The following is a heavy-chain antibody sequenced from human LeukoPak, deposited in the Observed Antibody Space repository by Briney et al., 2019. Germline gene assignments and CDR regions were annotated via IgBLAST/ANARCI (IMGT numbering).Heavy chain of an antibody. CDR1: GGSISSSSYY. J-gene: IGHJ5*02. CDR2: IYYSGST. CDR3: ARHSLTTVTTYPPNWFDP. V-gene: IGHV4-39*01. Sequence: SETLSLTCTVSGGSISSSSYYWGWIRQPPGKGLEWIGSIYYSGSTYYNPSLKSRVTISVDTSKNQFSLKLSSVTAADTAVYYCARHSLTTVTTYPPNWFDPWGQGTLLTVSS. D-gene: IGHD4-11*01.